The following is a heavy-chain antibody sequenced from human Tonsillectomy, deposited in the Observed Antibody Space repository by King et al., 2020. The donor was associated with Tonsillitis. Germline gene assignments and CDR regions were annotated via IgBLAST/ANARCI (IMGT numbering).Heavy chain of an antibody. D-gene: IGHD2-15*01. J-gene: IGHJ4*02. V-gene: IGHV3-7*01. Sequence: VQLVESGGGLVQPGGSLRLSCADSGFTFSNYWMSWVRQAPGKGLEGVANIKQDGSEKYYVDSVKGRFTISRDNAKKSLYLQMSSLRAEDTAVYYCARGGTLGYSYDYWGQGTLVTVSS. CDR3: ARGGTLGYSYDY. CDR2: IKQDGSEK. CDR1: GFTFSNYW.